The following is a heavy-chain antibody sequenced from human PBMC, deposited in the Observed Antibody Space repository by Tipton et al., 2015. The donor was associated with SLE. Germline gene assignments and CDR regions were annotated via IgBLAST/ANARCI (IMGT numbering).Heavy chain of an antibody. J-gene: IGHJ4*02. CDR2: IYYRGST. V-gene: IGHV4-59*01. D-gene: IGHD3-3*01. Sequence: TLSLTCTVSGGSISSYYWSWIRQPPGKGLEWIGYIYYRGSTNYNPSLKSRVTISVDTSKNQFSLKLSSVTAADTAVYYCARDVGYDFWSGPAGFATWGQGTLVTVSS. CDR1: GGSISSYY. CDR3: ARDVGYDFWSGPAGFAT.